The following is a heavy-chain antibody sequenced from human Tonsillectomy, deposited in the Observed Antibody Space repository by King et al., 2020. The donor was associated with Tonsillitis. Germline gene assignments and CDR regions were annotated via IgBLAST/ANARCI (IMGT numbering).Heavy chain of an antibody. V-gene: IGHV4-39*01. Sequence: QLQESGPGLVKPSETLSLTCTVSGVSISSSSYYWGWIRQPPGKGLEWIGSIYYSGSTYYNPSLKSRVTISVDTSKNQFSLKLSSVTAADTSVYYCARHQDGSSSWYYFDYWGHGTLVTVSS. J-gene: IGHJ4*01. CDR1: GVSISSSSYY. D-gene: IGHD6-13*01. CDR3: ARHQDGSSSWYYFDY. CDR2: IYYSGST.